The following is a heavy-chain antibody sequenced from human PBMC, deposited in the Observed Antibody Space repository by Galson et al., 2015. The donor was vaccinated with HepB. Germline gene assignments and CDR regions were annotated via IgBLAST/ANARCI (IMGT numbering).Heavy chain of an antibody. CDR3: ARRRGGNSMNYFDY. V-gene: IGHV5-51*03. CDR1: GYSFANYW. J-gene: IGHJ4*02. CDR2: IFPGDSDT. Sequence: QSGAEVKEPGQSLKISCKGSGYSFANYWIAWVRQMPGKGLEWMGVIFPGDSDTRYRPSFQGRGTMSADQSISTAYLQWSGLKASDTAIYYCARRRGGNSMNYFDYWGQGTLVTVSS. D-gene: IGHD3-10*01.